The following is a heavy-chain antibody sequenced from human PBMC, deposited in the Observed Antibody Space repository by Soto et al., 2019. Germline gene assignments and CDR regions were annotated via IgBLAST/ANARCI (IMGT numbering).Heavy chain of an antibody. J-gene: IGHJ5*01. D-gene: IGHD2-2*01. V-gene: IGHV3-48*01. CDR1: GFTFSSSS. CDR3: ARDCPGSSTTCYGNEWFDS. CDR2: ISSSRSTI. Sequence: ESGGGLVQPGGSLRLSYAASGFTFSSSSMNWVRQAPGKGLEWVSYISSSRSTIYYADSVKGRFTISRDNAKNSLYLQMNSLRAEDTAVYYCARDCPGSSTTCYGNEWFDSWGQGTLVTVSS.